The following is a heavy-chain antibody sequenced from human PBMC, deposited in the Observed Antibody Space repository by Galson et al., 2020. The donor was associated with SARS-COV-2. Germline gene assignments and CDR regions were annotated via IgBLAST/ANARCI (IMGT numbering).Heavy chain of an antibody. D-gene: IGHD1-1*01. V-gene: IGHV1-2*02. Sequence: ASVKVSCKASGYTFIAYYIHWVRQAPGQGLEWMGWINPNTVVTKYAQNFQGRVTMTRDTSISTVYMELSSLRSDDTAVYYCTRGDESGTYSPWGQGTLVMVSS. CDR2: INPNTVVT. CDR1: GYTFIAYY. CDR3: TRGDESGTYSP. J-gene: IGHJ5*02.